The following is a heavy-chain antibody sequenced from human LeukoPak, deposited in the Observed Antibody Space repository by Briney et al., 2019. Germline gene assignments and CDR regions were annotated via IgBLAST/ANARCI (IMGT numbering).Heavy chain of an antibody. CDR3: ARVRGDPRYYFDY. D-gene: IGHD3-10*01. CDR1: GYSISGGYY. CDR2: IYHNGNI. Sequence: SETLSLTCTVSGYSISGGYYWGWVRPPPGKGLEWIASIYHNGNIFYNPSLKSRVTMSVDTSKNQFSLNLRSVTAADTAVYYCARVRGDPRYYFDYWGQGTLVTVSS. J-gene: IGHJ4*02. V-gene: IGHV4-38-2*02.